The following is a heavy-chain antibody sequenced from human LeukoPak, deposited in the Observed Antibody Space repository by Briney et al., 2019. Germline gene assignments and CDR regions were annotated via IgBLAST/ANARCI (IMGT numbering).Heavy chain of an antibody. Sequence: SETLSLTCTVSGGSIRDNNYYWAWIRQPPGKGLECIGSIYYSGSPYYNPSLKSRVTISVDTSKNQFSLRLSSVTAADTAVYYCARVGLIYDILTGYYAYNWFDPWGQGTLVTVSS. CDR1: GGSIRDNNYY. V-gene: IGHV4-39*07. D-gene: IGHD3-9*01. J-gene: IGHJ5*02. CDR2: IYYSGSP. CDR3: ARVGLIYDILTGYYAYNWFDP.